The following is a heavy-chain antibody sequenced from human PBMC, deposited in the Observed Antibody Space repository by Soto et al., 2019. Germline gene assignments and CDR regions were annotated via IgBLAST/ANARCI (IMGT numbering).Heavy chain of an antibody. CDR2: IKSKTDGGKT. Sequence: GGSLRLSCAASGFTFSNAWMNWVRQAPGKGLEWVGRIKSKTDGGKTDYAAPVKGRFTISRGDSKNTTYLQMNSLKTEDTAVYYCTTDKDIVVVPAAMGKTPNRTDYWGQGTLVTVSS. D-gene: IGHD2-2*01. CDR3: TTDKDIVVVPAAMGKTPNRTDY. CDR1: GFTFSNAW. J-gene: IGHJ4*02. V-gene: IGHV3-15*07.